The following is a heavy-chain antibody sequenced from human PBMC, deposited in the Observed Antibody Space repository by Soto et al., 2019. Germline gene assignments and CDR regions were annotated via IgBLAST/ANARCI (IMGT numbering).Heavy chain of an antibody. D-gene: IGHD3-10*01. Sequence: GSGPTLVNPTQTLTLTCTFSGFSLSTSGVGVGWIRQPPGKALEWLALIYWDDDKRYSPSLKSRLTITKDTSKNQVVLTMANMDPVDTATYYCAHSGSWFGEPKSNWFDPWGQGTLVTVSS. CDR3: AHSGSWFGEPKSNWFDP. J-gene: IGHJ5*02. CDR2: IYWDDDK. V-gene: IGHV2-5*02. CDR1: GFSLSTSGVG.